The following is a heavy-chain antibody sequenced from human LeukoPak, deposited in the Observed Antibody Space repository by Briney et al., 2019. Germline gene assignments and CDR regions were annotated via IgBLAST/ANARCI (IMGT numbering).Heavy chain of an antibody. CDR1: GFTFGDHA. Sequence: GGSLRLSCTGSGFTFGDHAMSWVRQAPGKGLEWVGFIRGKAYRGTTEYAGSVKGRFSISRDDSASIAYLQMNSLKTEDTAVYYCARGPIQLWIHNAMDVWGQGTTVTVSS. V-gene: IGHV3-49*04. CDR2: IRGKAYRGTT. D-gene: IGHD5-18*01. J-gene: IGHJ6*02. CDR3: ARGPIQLWIHNAMDV.